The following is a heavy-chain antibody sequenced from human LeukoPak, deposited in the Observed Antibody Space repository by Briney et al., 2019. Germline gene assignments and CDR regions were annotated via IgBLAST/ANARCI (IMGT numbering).Heavy chain of an antibody. CDR3: AKDRPGSSSFDY. Sequence: GGSLRLSCAASGFTFSGDAMSWVRQAPGKGLEWASGISWNSGSIGYADSVKGRFTISRDNAKNSLYLQMNSLRAEDTALYYCAKDRPGSSSFDYWGQGTLVTVSS. CDR1: GFTFSGDA. D-gene: IGHD6-6*01. CDR2: ISWNSGSI. J-gene: IGHJ4*02. V-gene: IGHV3-9*01.